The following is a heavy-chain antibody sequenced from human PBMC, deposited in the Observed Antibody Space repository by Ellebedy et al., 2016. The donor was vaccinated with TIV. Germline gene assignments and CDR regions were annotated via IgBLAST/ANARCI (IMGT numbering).Heavy chain of an antibody. J-gene: IGHJ4*02. Sequence: SETLSLXXAVYGGSFSNYYWTWVRQPPGKGLEWIGEINHSGKTNYSPSLNSRVTISVDTSKNQFSLRLTSVTAADTAVYYCAKSLHYTTSSFFDFWGQGTRVTVSS. CDR3: AKSLHYTTSSFFDF. V-gene: IGHV4-34*01. CDR1: GGSFSNYY. D-gene: IGHD6-6*01. CDR2: INHSGKT.